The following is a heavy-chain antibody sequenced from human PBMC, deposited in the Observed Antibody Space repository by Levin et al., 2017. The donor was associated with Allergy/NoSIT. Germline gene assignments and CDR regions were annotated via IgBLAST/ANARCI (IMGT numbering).Heavy chain of an antibody. CDR2: IYYSGST. CDR1: GISINGDSSF. V-gene: IGHV4-30-4*01. J-gene: IGHJ5*02. CDR3: ARGVDYPTPFDP. Sequence: SETLSLTCSVSGISINGDSSFWSWIRQPPGKGLEWIGYIYYSGSTHYDPSLKSRLTISVDTSMNHFSLTLASVTAADTAVYYCARGVDYPTPFDPWGQGILVTVSS. D-gene: IGHD5-12*01.